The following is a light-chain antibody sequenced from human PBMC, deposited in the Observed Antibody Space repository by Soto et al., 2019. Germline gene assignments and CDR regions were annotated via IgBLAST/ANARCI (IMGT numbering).Light chain of an antibody. V-gene: IGKV1-39*01. J-gene: IGKJ1*01. CDR2: AAS. Sequence: DIQMTQSPSSLSASIGDRVTITCRASQSISNHLNWYQQKPGTTPQLVIYAASTLQGGVPSRFSGSGSGTDFTLTIHSLQPEDFATYYCQQAYSIPHTFGQATNVEVK. CDR3: QQAYSIPHT. CDR1: QSISNH.